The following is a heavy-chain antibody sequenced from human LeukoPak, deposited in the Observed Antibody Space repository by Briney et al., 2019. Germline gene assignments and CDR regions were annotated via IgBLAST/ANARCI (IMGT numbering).Heavy chain of an antibody. Sequence: GTSLRLSCAASGFTFSSYAMHWVRQAPGKGLEWVALIWYDGSKKYYADSVKGRFTISRDNSKNTLYLQMNSLRAEDTAVYHCAKGNSESYYDAFDIWGQGTVVTVSS. CDR2: IWYDGSKK. V-gene: IGHV3-33*06. D-gene: IGHD1-26*01. CDR1: GFTFSSYA. J-gene: IGHJ3*02. CDR3: AKGNSESYYDAFDI.